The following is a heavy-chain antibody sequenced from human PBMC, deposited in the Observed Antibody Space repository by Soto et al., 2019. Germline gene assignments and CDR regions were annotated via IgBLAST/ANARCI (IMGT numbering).Heavy chain of an antibody. D-gene: IGHD3-22*01. CDR1: GYIFTNHY. CDR2: INPSGGST. V-gene: IGHV1-46*01. J-gene: IGHJ4*02. CDR3: ARADYYDSSGFYYDY. Sequence: QVQLVQSGAEVKKPGASVKVSCKASGYIFTNHYIHWVRQAPGQGLEGRGIINPSGGSTNYFQKFQGRVTMTRDTSTSTVYMELSSLRSEDTAVYFCARADYYDSSGFYYDYWGQGTLVTVSS.